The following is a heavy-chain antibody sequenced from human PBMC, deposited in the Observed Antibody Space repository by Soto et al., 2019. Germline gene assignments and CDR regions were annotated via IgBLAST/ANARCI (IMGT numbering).Heavy chain of an antibody. CDR3: ARGRDYSRTFDP. V-gene: IGHV1-8*01. CDR2: MNPNSGNT. Sequence: QVQLVQSGAEVKKPGASVKVSYKASGYSFISYDINWVRQATGQGLEWMGWMNPNSGNTGYAQKFQGRVTMTRNTSISAAYMELSSLSSEDTAVYHYARGRDYSRTFDPWGQGTLVTVSS. J-gene: IGHJ5*02. D-gene: IGHD6-13*01. CDR1: GYSFISYD.